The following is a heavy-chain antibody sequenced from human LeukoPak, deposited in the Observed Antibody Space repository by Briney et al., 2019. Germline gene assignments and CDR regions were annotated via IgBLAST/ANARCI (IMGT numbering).Heavy chain of an antibody. V-gene: IGHV1-8*02. J-gene: IGHJ4*02. CDR1: GGTFSSYA. D-gene: IGHD2-21*01. Sequence: ASVKVSCTASGGTFSSYAISWVRQAPGQGLEWMGWMNPNSGNTGYAQKFQGRVTMTRNTSISTAYMELSSLRSEDTAVYYCARLLHSFHYFDYWGQGTLVTVSS. CDR2: MNPNSGNT. CDR3: ARLLHSFHYFDY.